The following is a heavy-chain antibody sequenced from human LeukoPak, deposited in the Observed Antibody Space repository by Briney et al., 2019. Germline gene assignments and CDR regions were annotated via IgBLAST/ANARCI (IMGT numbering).Heavy chain of an antibody. Sequence: SETLSLTCAVSGYSISSGYYWGWIRQPPGKGLEWIGSMYHAGSTYYNPSLKSRVTISVDTSKNQFSLKLSSVTAADTAVYYCARVRVEMTTNDAFDIWGQGTMVTVSS. J-gene: IGHJ3*02. CDR2: MYHAGST. V-gene: IGHV4-38-2*01. D-gene: IGHD5-24*01. CDR3: ARVRVEMTTNDAFDI. CDR1: GYSISSGYY.